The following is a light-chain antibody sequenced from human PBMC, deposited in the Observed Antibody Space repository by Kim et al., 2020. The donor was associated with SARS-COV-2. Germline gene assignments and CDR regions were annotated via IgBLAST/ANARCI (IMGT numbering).Light chain of an antibody. V-gene: IGLV7-46*01. CDR3: LVSYKGARV. CDR2: DAT. Sequence: PGGTVTLTCASSNGAVTTSHYPYWFQKRPGQAPRTLIYDATSRHSWTPARFSGSHLGGKAALTLSWAQPEDEADYYCLVSYKGARVFGGGTKVTVL. J-gene: IGLJ2*01. CDR1: NGAVTTSHY.